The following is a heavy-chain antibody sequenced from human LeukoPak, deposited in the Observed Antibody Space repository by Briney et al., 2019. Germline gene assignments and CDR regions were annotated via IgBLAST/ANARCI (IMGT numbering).Heavy chain of an antibody. V-gene: IGHV3-23*01. CDR3: AKAKSGYCSSTSCYASDY. Sequence: TGGSLRLSCAASGFTFSSYAMSWVRQAPGKGLEWVSAISGSGGSTYYADSVKGRFTISRDNSKNTLYLQMNSLRAEDTAVYYCAKAKSGYCSSTSCYASDYWGQGTLVTVSS. CDR2: ISGSGGST. J-gene: IGHJ4*02. CDR1: GFTFSSYA. D-gene: IGHD2-2*03.